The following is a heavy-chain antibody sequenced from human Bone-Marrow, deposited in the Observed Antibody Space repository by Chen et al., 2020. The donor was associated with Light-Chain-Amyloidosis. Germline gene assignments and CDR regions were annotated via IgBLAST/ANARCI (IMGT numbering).Heavy chain of an antibody. CDR2: ISSTSSYI. Sequence: EVQLLESGGGLVQPGGSLRLSCAASGFTFSSYAMSWVRQAPGKGLEWVSSISSTSSYIYYADSVKVRFTISRDNAKNSLYLQINSLRAEDTAVYYCARRGSTGTAVDYWGQGTLVTVSS. D-gene: IGHD4-4*01. J-gene: IGHJ4*02. V-gene: IGHV3-21*01. CDR3: ARRGSTGTAVDY. CDR1: GFTFSSYA.